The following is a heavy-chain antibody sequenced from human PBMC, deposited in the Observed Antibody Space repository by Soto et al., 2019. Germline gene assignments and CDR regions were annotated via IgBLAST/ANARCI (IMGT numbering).Heavy chain of an antibody. CDR3: ARVVPAAIPPYYYYYGMDV. J-gene: IGHJ6*02. CDR1: GFTFSSYS. CDR2: ISSSSSYI. D-gene: IGHD2-2*01. Sequence: GGSLRLSCAASGFTFSSYSMNWVRQAPGKGLEWVSSISSSSSYIYYADSVKGRFTISRDNAKNSLYPQMNSLRAEDTAVYYCARVVPAAIPPYYYYYGMDVWGQGTTVTVSS. V-gene: IGHV3-21*01.